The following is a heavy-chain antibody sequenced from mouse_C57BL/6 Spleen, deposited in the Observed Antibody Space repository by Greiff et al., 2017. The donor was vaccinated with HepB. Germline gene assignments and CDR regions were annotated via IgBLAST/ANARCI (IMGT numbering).Heavy chain of an antibody. V-gene: IGHV5-17*01. CDR3: ARAYYSNYAYFDV. J-gene: IGHJ1*03. CDR1: GFTFSDYG. CDR2: ISSGSSTI. Sequence: EVQGVESGGGLVKPGGSLKLSCAASGFTFSDYGMHWVRQAPEKGLEWVAYISSGSSTIYYADTVKGRFTISRDNAKNTLFLQMTSLRSEDTAMYYCARAYYSNYAYFDVWGTGTTVTVSS. D-gene: IGHD2-5*01.